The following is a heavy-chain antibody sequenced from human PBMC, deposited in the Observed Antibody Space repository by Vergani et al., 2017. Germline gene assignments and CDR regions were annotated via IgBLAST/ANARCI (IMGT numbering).Heavy chain of an antibody. V-gene: IGHV1-2*02. CDR2: IKPNSGGT. Sequence: QVQLVQSGAEVKKPGASVKVSCKASGYTFTGYYMHWVRQAPGQGLEWMGWIKPNSGGTNYAQKFQGRVTMTRDTSISTAYMELSRLRSDDTAVYYCARGINYDFWSGYYFDYWGQGTLVTVSA. J-gene: IGHJ4*02. D-gene: IGHD3-3*01. CDR3: ARGINYDFWSGYYFDY. CDR1: GYTFTGYY.